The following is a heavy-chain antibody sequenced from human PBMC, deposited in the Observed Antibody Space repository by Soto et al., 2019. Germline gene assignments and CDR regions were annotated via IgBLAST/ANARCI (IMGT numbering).Heavy chain of an antibody. CDR3: ARGLVTPRDY. CDR1: GFTFSSYG. D-gene: IGHD5-18*01. J-gene: IGHJ4*02. V-gene: IGHV3-33*01. CDR2: IWYDGSNK. Sequence: QVQLVESGGGVVQPGRSLRLSCAASGFTFSSYGMHWVRQAPGKGLEWVAVIWYDGSNKYYADSVKGRFTISRDNSKNTLYLQMNSPRAEDTAVYYCARGLVTPRDYWGQGTLVTVSS.